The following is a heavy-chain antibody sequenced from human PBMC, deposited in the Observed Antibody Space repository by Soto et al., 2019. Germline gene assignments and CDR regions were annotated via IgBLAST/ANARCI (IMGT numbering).Heavy chain of an antibody. J-gene: IGHJ4*02. D-gene: IGHD1-26*01. V-gene: IGHV4-30-2*01. Sequence: QLQLQESGSGLVKPSQTLSLTCAVSGGSISSGGYSWSLIRQPPGKGLEWIGYIYHSGSTNYNPSLKGRDTISVDSSKNQSSLKLSAVTAADTAVYYCASYRGSHVPLDDWGQGTLVTVSS. CDR3: ASYRGSHVPLDD. CDR1: GGSISSGGYS. CDR2: IYHSGST.